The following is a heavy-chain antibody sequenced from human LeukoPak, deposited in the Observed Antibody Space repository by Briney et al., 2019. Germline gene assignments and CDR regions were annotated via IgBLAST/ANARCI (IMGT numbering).Heavy chain of an antibody. J-gene: IGHJ6*02. CDR1: GFTVSSNY. V-gene: IGHV3-66*01. Sequence: PGGSLRLSCAASGFTVSSNYMSWVRQAPGKGLEWVSVIYSGGSTYYADSVKGRFTISRDNSKNTLYLQMSSLRAEDTAVYYCARDQLGSGLFYYGMDVWGQGTTVTVSS. D-gene: IGHD7-27*01. CDR2: IYSGGST. CDR3: ARDQLGSGLFYYGMDV.